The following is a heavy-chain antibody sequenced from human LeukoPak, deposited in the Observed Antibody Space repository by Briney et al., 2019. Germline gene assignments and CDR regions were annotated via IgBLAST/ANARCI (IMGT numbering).Heavy chain of an antibody. CDR3: ASTEYYDSSGYGDAFDI. Sequence: ASVKVSCKASGYTFTSYGISWVRQAPGQGLEWMGWISAYNGNTNYAQKLQGRVTMTTDTSTSTAYMELRSLRSDDTAVYYCASTEYYDSSGYGDAFDIWGQGTMVTVSS. CDR1: GYTFTSYG. D-gene: IGHD3-22*01. V-gene: IGHV1-18*01. J-gene: IGHJ3*02. CDR2: ISAYNGNT.